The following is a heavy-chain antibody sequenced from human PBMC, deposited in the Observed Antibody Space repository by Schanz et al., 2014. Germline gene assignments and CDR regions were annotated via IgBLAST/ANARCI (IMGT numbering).Heavy chain of an antibody. CDR3: VKTDAGWRFDY. V-gene: IGHV3-23*04. D-gene: IGHD6-19*01. CDR2: ISDRGDGT. CDR1: GFTFSNYT. Sequence: EVQLVESGGGLVKPGGSLRLSCAASGFTFSNYTMYWVRQAPGKGLEWVSGISDRGDGTNYGDSVRGRFTISRDNSRNTVYLQMNNVGVDDTATYYCVKTDAGWRFDYWGQGTLVIVSS. J-gene: IGHJ4*02.